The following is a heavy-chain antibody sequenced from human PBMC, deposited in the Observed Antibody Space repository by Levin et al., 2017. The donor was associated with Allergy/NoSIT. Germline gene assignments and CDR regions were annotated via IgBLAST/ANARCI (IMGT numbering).Heavy chain of an antibody. CDR2: IGGSGDSA. CDR3: AKKFDGGSSWYAFDH. Sequence: PGGSLRLSCAASGVSVNSNYMSWVRQAPRKGLEWVSSIGGSGDSAYYADSVKGRFTVSRDNSKNTLYLQMSSLGAEDTAVYYCAKKFDGGSSWYAFDHWGQGTLVTVSS. V-gene: IGHV3-23*01. D-gene: IGHD6-13*01. CDR1: GVSVNSNY. J-gene: IGHJ4*02.